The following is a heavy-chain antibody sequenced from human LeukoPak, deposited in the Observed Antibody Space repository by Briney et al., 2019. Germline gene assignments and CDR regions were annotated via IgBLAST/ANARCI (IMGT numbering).Heavy chain of an antibody. V-gene: IGHV4-59*01. Sequence: NPSETLSLTCTVSGGSISSYYWSWIRQPPGKGLEWIGYIYYSGSTYYNPSLKSRVTISVDTSKNQFSLRLSSVTAADTAVYYCARTDSSGYYLGAFDIWGQGTVVTVSS. CDR1: GGSISSYY. D-gene: IGHD3-22*01. J-gene: IGHJ3*02. CDR3: ARTDSSGYYLGAFDI. CDR2: IYYSGST.